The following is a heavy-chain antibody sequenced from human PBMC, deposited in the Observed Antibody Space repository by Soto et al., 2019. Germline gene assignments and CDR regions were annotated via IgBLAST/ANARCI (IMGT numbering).Heavy chain of an antibody. Sequence: SETLSLTCAVSSGSISSSNWWSWVRQPPGKGLEWIGEIYHSGSTNYNPSLKSRVTISVDKSKNQFSLKLSSVTAADTAVYYCASTYYYGSGSRLTLDYWGQGTLVTVSS. V-gene: IGHV4-4*02. CDR2: IYHSGST. CDR1: SGSISSSNW. D-gene: IGHD3-10*01. J-gene: IGHJ4*02. CDR3: ASTYYYGSGSRLTLDY.